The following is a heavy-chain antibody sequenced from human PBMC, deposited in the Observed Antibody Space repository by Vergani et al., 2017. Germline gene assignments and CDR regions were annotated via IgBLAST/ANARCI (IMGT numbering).Heavy chain of an antibody. CDR3: VREGSYCGSTTCRNPSYVYYYHMDV. D-gene: IGHD2-21*01. CDR2: IYYDGSKK. V-gene: IGHV3-33*01. Sequence: VQLVESGGRVVQPGRSLRLSCTSSGFTFSPYAMHWVRQAPVKGLEWVAIIYYDGSKKYYADSVKGRFTISRDNSRNTLDLLMSSLRAEDTAIYYCVREGSYCGSTTCRNPSYVYYYHMDVWGEGTTVTVSS. CDR1: GFTFSPYA. J-gene: IGHJ6*03.